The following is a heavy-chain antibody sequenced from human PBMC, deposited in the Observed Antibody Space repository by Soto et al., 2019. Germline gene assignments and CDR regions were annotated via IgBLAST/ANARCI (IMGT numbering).Heavy chain of an antibody. CDR2: IRDDGSSQ. CDR3: ATSTLTDAFDI. D-gene: IGHD2-15*01. CDR1: GLDFSSYG. J-gene: IGHJ3*02. V-gene: IGHV3-33*01. Sequence: QVQLVESGGGVVQPGRSLRLSCETSGLDFSSYGMHWVRQAPGKGLEWVVLIRDDGSSQYYADSVKGRFTISRDNSKNSLFLQMNKVGAADTGIYHCATSTLTDAFDIWGQGTMVIVSS.